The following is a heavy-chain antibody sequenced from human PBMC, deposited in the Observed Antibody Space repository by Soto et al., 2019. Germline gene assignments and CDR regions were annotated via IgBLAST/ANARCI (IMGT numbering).Heavy chain of an antibody. V-gene: IGHV1-58*02. CDR3: AATLIAAVGTGHYYGMDV. D-gene: IGHD6-13*01. Sequence: SVKVSCKASGGTFSSYAISWVRQARGQRLEWMGWIVVGSGTTQYAQKFQERVTITRDMSTSTAYMDLSSLRSEDTAVYYCAATLIAAVGTGHYYGMDVWGQGTTVTVSS. J-gene: IGHJ6*02. CDR1: GGTFSSYA. CDR2: IVVGSGTT.